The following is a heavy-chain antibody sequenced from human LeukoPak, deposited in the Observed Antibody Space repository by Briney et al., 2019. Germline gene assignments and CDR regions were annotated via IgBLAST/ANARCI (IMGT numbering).Heavy chain of an antibody. J-gene: IGHJ4*02. CDR3: ARVFVVVPAAKPTDY. V-gene: IGHV4-38-2*02. CDR2: IYHSGST. D-gene: IGHD2-2*01. CDR1: GYSISSGYY. Sequence: SETLSLTCTVSGYSISSGYYWGWIRQPLGKGLEWIGSIYHSGSTYYNPSLKSRVTISVDTSKNQFSLKLSSVTAADTAVYYCARVFVVVPAAKPTDYWGQGTLVTVSS.